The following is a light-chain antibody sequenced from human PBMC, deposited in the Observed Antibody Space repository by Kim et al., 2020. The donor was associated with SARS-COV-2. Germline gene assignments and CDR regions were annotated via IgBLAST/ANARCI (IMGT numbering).Light chain of an antibody. J-gene: IGLJ2*01. Sequence: QAVVTQEPSLTVSPGGTVTLTCDSSSGTVTSGHYVYWFQQKAGQAPTTLIYDTTHKHSWTPARFSGSLLGDGAALTLSGARPEDEADYYCSLSFSGGVVFGGGTQLAVL. CDR3: SLSFSGGVV. CDR1: SGTVTSGHY. CDR2: DTT. V-gene: IGLV7-46*01.